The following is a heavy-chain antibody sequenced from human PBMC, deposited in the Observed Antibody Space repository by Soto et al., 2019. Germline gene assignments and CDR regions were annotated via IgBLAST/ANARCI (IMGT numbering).Heavy chain of an antibody. CDR2: IYSSGST. D-gene: IGHD3-10*01. Sequence: QVQLLESGPGLVKPSETLSLTCTVSGGSISSYYWSWIRQPPGKGLEWIGYIYSSGSTNYNPSLKSRVTISVDTSKNQFSLKLSSVTAADTAVYYCARRYGGGFDYWGLGTLVTVSS. CDR3: ARRYGGGFDY. CDR1: GGSISSYY. J-gene: IGHJ4*02. V-gene: IGHV4-59*08.